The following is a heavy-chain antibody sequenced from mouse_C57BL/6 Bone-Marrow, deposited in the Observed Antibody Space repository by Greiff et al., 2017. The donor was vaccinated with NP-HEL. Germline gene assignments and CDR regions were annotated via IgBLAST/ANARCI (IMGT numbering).Heavy chain of an antibody. J-gene: IGHJ4*01. Sequence: EVKLMESGEGLVKPGGSLKLSCAASGFTFSSYAMSWVRQTPEKRLEWVAYISSGGDYIYYADTVKGRFTISRDNARNTLYLQMSSLKSEDTAMYYCTREVAQATFYYAMDYWGQGTSVTVSS. CDR2: ISSGGDYI. CDR3: TREVAQATFYYAMDY. CDR1: GFTFSSYA. V-gene: IGHV5-9-1*02. D-gene: IGHD3-2*02.